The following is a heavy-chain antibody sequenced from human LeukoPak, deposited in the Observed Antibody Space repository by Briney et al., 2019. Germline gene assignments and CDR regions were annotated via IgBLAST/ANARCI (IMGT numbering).Heavy chain of an antibody. CDR1: GFTVSSNY. Sequence: RPGGSLRLSCAASGFTVSSNYMSWVRQAPGKGLEWVSVIYSGGSTYYADSVKGRFTISRDNSKNTLYLQMNSLRAEDTAVYYCARQPGIYYYGSGSYYNVNWFDPWGQGTLVTVSS. CDR3: ARQPGIYYYGSGSYYNVNWFDP. D-gene: IGHD3-10*01. J-gene: IGHJ5*02. CDR2: IYSGGST. V-gene: IGHV3-66*04.